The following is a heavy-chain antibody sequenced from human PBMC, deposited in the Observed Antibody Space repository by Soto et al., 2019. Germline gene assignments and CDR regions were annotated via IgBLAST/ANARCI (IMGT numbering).Heavy chain of an antibody. CDR1: GFAFSSYA. V-gene: IGHV3-23*01. Sequence: GGSLRLSCAASGFAFSSYAMSWVRQAPGKGLEWVSAISGSGGSTYYADSVKGRFTISRDNSKNTLYLQMNSLRAEDTAVYYCAKLQEDIVVVPAAILLFDYWGRGTLVTVSS. D-gene: IGHD2-2*02. CDR2: ISGSGGST. J-gene: IGHJ4*02. CDR3: AKLQEDIVVVPAAILLFDY.